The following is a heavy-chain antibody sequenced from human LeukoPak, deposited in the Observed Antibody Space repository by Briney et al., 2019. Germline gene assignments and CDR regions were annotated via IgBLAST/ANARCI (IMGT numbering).Heavy chain of an antibody. V-gene: IGHV4-30-2*01. Sequence: SETLSLTCTVSGGSISSGGYYWSWIRQPPGKGLEWIGYIYHSGSTYYNPSLKSRVTISVDTSKNQFSLKLSSVTAADTAVYYCALDPTVVTPRWYFDLWGRGTLVTVSS. D-gene: IGHD4-23*01. CDR1: GGSISSGGYY. J-gene: IGHJ2*01. CDR2: IYHSGST. CDR3: ALDPTVVTPRWYFDL.